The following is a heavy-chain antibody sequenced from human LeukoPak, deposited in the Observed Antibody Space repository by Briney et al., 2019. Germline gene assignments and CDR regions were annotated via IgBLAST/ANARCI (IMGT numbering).Heavy chain of an antibody. J-gene: IGHJ4*02. CDR2: INTVGGTT. V-gene: IGHV3-23*01. CDR3: AHGGIYYLDY. D-gene: IGHD3-16*01. CDR1: GFSFRSYA. Sequence: GGSLRLSCAASGFSFRSYAMSWVRQAPGKGLEWVSLINTVGGTTYYADSVKGRFTISRDNSKDTVYLRLNSLRAEDTAVYYCAHGGIYYLDYWGQGALVTVSS.